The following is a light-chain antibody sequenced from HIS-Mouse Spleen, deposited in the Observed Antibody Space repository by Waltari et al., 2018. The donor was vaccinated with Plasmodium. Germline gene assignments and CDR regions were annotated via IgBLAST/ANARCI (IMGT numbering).Light chain of an antibody. J-gene: IGLJ2*01. Sequence: QSALTQPPSASGSPGQSVTISCTGTSSDVGGYNYVSWYQQHPGKAPKLMIYEVSKRPTGVPDRFSGAKSGNTASLTVSGLQAEDEADDYCSSYACSNNLVFGGGTKLTVL. CDR3: SSYACSNNLV. CDR2: EVS. CDR1: SSDVGGYNY. V-gene: IGLV2-8*01.